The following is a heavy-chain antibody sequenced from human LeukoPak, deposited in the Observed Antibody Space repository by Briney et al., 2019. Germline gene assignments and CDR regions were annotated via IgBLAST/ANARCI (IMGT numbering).Heavy chain of an antibody. J-gene: IGHJ4*02. CDR1: GFTFSSYA. Sequence: GGSLRLSCAASGFTFSSYAMSWVRQAPGKGLEWVSAISGSGGSTYYADSVKGRFTISRDNSKNTLYLQMNSLRAEDTAVYYCAKDRGNTMVRGITAFDYWGQGTLVTVSS. CDR3: AKDRGNTMVRGITAFDY. V-gene: IGHV3-23*01. CDR2: ISGSGGST. D-gene: IGHD3-10*01.